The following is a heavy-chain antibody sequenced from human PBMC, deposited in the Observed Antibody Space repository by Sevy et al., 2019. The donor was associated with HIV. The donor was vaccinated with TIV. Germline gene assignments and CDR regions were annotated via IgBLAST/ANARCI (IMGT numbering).Heavy chain of an antibody. Sequence: ASVKVSCKASGYTFTNYEINWVRQATGQGLEWMGRMNPNSGETGYAPQFHGRVTKTRNTSLKTAYMELSSLTSDDTAVYYCARDEQRPYYYGSGNMGHWGQGTLVTVSS. CDR3: ARDEQRPYYYGSGNMGH. CDR1: GYTFTNYE. D-gene: IGHD3-10*01. J-gene: IGHJ4*02. CDR2: MNPNSGET. V-gene: IGHV1-8*01.